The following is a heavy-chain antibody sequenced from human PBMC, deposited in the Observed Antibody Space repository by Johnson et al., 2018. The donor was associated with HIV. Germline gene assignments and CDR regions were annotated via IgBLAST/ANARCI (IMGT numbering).Heavy chain of an antibody. CDR2: IKQDGSEK. J-gene: IGHJ3*02. Sequence: EVQLVESGGGLIQPGGSLRLSCAASGFTVSSNYMSWVRQAPGKGLEWVANIKQDGSEKYYVDSVKGRFTISRDNAKNSLYLQMNSLRAEDTAVYYCARDLRWSYDAFDIWGQGTMVTVSS. CDR3: ARDLRWSYDAFDI. CDR1: GFTVSSNY. V-gene: IGHV3-7*01. D-gene: IGHD5-24*01.